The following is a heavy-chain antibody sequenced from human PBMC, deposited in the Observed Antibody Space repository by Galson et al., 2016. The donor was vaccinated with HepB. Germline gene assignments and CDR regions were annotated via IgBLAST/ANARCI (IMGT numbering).Heavy chain of an antibody. D-gene: IGHD6-19*01. CDR2: IRGSGGTT. V-gene: IGHV3-23*01. Sequence: SLRLSCAASGISFSSYAMSWVRQAPGKGLEWVSAIRGSGGTTYYADSVKGRFIISRDNPKNILSLQMNSLRTEDTAVYFCARELKEMQGWLAVAGWFDPWGQGTLVTVSS. CDR1: GISFSSYA. J-gene: IGHJ5*02. CDR3: ARELKEMQGWLAVAGWFDP.